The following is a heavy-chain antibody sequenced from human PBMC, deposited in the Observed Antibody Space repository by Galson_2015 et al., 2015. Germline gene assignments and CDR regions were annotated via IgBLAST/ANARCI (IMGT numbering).Heavy chain of an antibody. J-gene: IGHJ6*02. CDR2: ISSSSSYI. D-gene: IGHD2-15*01. CDR3: ARDGSLNSGYCSGGSCYYYYGMDV. V-gene: IGHV3-21*01. Sequence: SLRLSCAATGFTFSSCSMNWVRQAPGKGLEWVSSISSSSSYIYYADSVKGRFTISRDNAKNSLYLQMNSLRAEDTAVYYCARDGSLNSGYCSGGSCYYYYGMDVWGQGTTVTVSS. CDR1: GFTFSSCS.